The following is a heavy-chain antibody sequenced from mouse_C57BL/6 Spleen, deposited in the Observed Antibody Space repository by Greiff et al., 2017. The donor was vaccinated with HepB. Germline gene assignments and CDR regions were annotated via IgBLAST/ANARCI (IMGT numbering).Heavy chain of an antibody. J-gene: IGHJ4*01. D-gene: IGHD1-1*01. CDR2: INPYNGGT. CDR3: ARCDYYGSSFYYYAMDY. V-gene: IGHV1-19*01. Sequence: VQLQQSGPVLVKPGASVKMSCKASGYTFTDYYMNWVKQSHGKSLEWIGVINPYNGGTSYNQKFKGKATLTVDKSSSTAYMELNSLTSEDSAVYYCARCDYYGSSFYYYAMDYWGQGTSVTVSS. CDR1: GYTFTDYY.